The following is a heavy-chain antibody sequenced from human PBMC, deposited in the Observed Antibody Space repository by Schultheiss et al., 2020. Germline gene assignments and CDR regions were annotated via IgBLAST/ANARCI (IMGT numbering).Heavy chain of an antibody. Sequence: SETLSLTCTVSGGSISSSSYYWGWIRQPPGKWLEWIGSIYYSGSTNYNPSLKSRVTISVDKSKNQFSLKLSSVTAADTAVYYCARDRPGYCSGGSCLGWFDPWGQGTLVTVSS. CDR1: GGSISSSSYY. CDR2: IYYSGST. D-gene: IGHD2-15*01. V-gene: IGHV4-39*07. CDR3: ARDRPGYCSGGSCLGWFDP. J-gene: IGHJ5*02.